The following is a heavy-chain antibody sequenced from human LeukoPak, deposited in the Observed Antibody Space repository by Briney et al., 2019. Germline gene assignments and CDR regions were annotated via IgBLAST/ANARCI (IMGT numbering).Heavy chain of an antibody. D-gene: IGHD2-15*01. CDR1: GFTFSSYS. CDR3: AREVVVAAYYFDY. CDR2: ISSSSSYI. Sequence: GGSLRLSCAASGFTFSSYSMNWVRQAPGKGLEWVSSISSSSSYIYYADSVKGRFTISRDNAKNSLYLQMNSLRAEDTAVYSCAREVVVAAYYFDYWGQGTLVTVSS. J-gene: IGHJ4*02. V-gene: IGHV3-21*01.